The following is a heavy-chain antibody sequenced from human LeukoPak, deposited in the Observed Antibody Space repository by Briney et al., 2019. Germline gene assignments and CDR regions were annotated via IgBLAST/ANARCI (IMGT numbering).Heavy chain of an antibody. Sequence: PSETLSLTCTVSGGSISSSSYYWGWIRQPPGKGLEWIGSIYYSGSTYYNPSLKSRVTMSVDTSKNQFSLKLSSVTAADTAVYYCARDQEWPKRYYYYYYGMDVWGQGTTVTVSS. CDR1: GGSISSSSYY. V-gene: IGHV4-39*07. CDR2: IYYSGST. J-gene: IGHJ6*02. CDR3: ARDQEWPKRYYYYYYGMDV. D-gene: IGHD3-3*01.